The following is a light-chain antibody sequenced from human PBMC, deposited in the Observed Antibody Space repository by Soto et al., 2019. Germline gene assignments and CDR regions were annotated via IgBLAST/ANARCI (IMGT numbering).Light chain of an antibody. CDR1: SSDVGAYNY. J-gene: IGLJ2*01. CDR3: CSNAGSYEV. Sequence: QSALTQPRSVSGSPGQSVTISCIGTSSDVGAYNYVSWFQQHPGKAPKLIISDVSQRPSGVPDRFSGSKSGNTASLTSSGLQAEDEADYYCCSNAGSYEVFGGGTKRAVL. CDR2: DVS. V-gene: IGLV2-11*01.